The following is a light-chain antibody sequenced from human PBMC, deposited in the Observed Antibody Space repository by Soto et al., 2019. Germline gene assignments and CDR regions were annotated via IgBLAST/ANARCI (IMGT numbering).Light chain of an antibody. CDR3: QSADNSGTRVI. J-gene: IGLJ2*01. V-gene: IGLV3-25*03. CDR2: KDR. CDR1: TLAKQY. Sequence: SYELTQPPSLSVSPGQTAKITCSGDTLAKQYVYWYQQKSGQAPVLVIYKDRERPSGIAERLSGSSSGTTATLTISGVQAEDEADYHCQSADNSGTRVISGGGTKLTVL.